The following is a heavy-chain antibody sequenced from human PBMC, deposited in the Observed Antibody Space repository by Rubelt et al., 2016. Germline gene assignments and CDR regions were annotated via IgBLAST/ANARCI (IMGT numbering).Heavy chain of an antibody. V-gene: IGHV3-30*18. CDR1: GFTFSNYG. CDR2: ITYDGSKK. Sequence: VQLVESGGGVVQPGRSLRLSCAASGFTFSNYGMHWVRQAPGEGLEWVALITYDGSKKYYADSVKGRFTISRDKSRNTLDLQMNSLRAEDTAVYYCAKEKAPFDVFDFWGQGTTVTVS. J-gene: IGHJ3*01. CDR3: AKEKAPFDVFDF.